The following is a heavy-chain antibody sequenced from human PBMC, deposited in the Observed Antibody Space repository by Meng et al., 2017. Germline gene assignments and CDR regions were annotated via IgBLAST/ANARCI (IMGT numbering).Heavy chain of an antibody. V-gene: IGHV3-21*01. CDR2: ISNSSSYI. CDR3: ARIDAYYYGSGSSDY. D-gene: IGHD3-10*01. CDR1: GFTVSSNY. J-gene: IGHJ4*02. Sequence: GGSLRLSCAASGFTVSSNYMSWVRQAPGKGLEWVSSISNSSSYIYYADSVKGRFTISRDNAKNSLYLQMNSLRAEDTAVYYCARIDAYYYGSGSSDYWGQGTLVTVSS.